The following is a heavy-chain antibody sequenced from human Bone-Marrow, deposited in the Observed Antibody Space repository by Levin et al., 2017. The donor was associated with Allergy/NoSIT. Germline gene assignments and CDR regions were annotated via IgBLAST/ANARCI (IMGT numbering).Heavy chain of an antibody. D-gene: IGHD6-25*01. CDR3: ARSRPFAAAGLPDAFDI. J-gene: IGHJ3*02. CDR2: INPNTDGT. Sequence: RASVKVSCKASGFTFSGYYIHWVRQAPGQGLEWMGWINPNTDGTNFAQRFQARVTMTRDMSISTAYMEVKRLRSDDTAVYYCARSRPFAAAGLPDAFDIWGQGTMVTVSS. CDR1: GFTFSGYY. V-gene: IGHV1-2*02.